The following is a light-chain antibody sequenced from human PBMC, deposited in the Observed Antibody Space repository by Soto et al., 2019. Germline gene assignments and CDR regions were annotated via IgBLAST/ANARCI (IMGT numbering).Light chain of an antibody. Sequence: DIQLTQSPSLLSASIGDRVTITCRASHDISTFLAWYQQKPGKAPKLLIYAASSLQSGVPSRFSGSGSGTDFTLTISSLQPEDFATYYCQQLHDYPITFGQGTRLEIK. J-gene: IGKJ5*01. CDR1: HDISTF. CDR2: AAS. V-gene: IGKV1-9*01. CDR3: QQLHDYPIT.